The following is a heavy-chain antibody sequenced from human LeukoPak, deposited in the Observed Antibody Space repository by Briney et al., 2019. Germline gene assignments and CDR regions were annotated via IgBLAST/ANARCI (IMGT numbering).Heavy chain of an antibody. CDR1: GYTFTSYG. CDR2: ISAYNGNT. V-gene: IGHV1-18*01. D-gene: IGHD3-10*01. J-gene: IGHJ4*02. CDR3: ARVVYMVRGVIITSYFDY. Sequence: ASAKVSCKASGYTFTSYGISWVRQAPGQGLEWMGWISAYNGNTNYAQKLQGRVTMTTDTSTSTAYMELRSLRSDDTAVYYCARVVYMVRGVIITSYFDYWGQGTLVTVSS.